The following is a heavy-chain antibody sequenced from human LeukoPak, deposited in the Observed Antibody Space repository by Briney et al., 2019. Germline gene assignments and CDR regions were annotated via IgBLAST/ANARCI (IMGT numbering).Heavy chain of an antibody. CDR1: GFTFSTYA. CDR2: VTGGGDST. D-gene: IGHD6-13*01. V-gene: IGHV3-23*01. Sequence: GGSLRLSCVASGFTFSTYAMSWVRQAPGKGLEWVSTVTGGGDSTYYADSVKGRFTISRDNSKNTLYLQMNSLRAEDTAVYYCAKVSIAAAGAYYFDYWGQGTLVTVSS. J-gene: IGHJ4*02. CDR3: AKVSIAAAGAYYFDY.